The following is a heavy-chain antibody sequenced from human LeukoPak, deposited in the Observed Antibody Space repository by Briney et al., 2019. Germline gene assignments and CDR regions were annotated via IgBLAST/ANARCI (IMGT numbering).Heavy chain of an antibody. Sequence: GGSLRLSCAASGLTVITNDMAWVRQAPGKGLEWVSVLYSDGNTKYADSVQGRFTISRDNSKNTLYLEMNSLSPDDTAVYYCARGVEPLAANTLAYWGQGTLVTVSS. V-gene: IGHV3-53*01. CDR2: LYSDGNT. J-gene: IGHJ4*02. D-gene: IGHD1-14*01. CDR1: GLTVITND. CDR3: ARGVEPLAANTLAY.